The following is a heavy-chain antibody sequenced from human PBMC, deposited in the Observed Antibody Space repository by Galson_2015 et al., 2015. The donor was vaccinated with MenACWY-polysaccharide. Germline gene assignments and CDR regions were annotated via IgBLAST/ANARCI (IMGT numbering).Heavy chain of an antibody. CDR2: ISWNSGSI. CDR3: AKGGGVGYSSGSGY. Sequence: SLRLSCAASGFTFDDYAMHWVRQAPAPGLEWVSGISWNSGSIGYADSVTGRFTISRDNSKNSLYLHMNSLRADDTALYYCAKGGGVGYSSGSGYWGQGTLVTVSS. J-gene: IGHJ4*02. V-gene: IGHV3-9*01. D-gene: IGHD6-19*01. CDR1: GFTFDDYA.